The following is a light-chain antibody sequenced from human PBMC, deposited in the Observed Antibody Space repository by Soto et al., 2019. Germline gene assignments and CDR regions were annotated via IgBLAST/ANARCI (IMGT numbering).Light chain of an antibody. Sequence: EIVLTQSPCTLSLSPGERATLSCRASQGFSSSYLAWYQQKPGQAPRLLIYGPSSMATGITDRFSGSGSGTYFTLTISRLEPEDFGVYYCQQYGSSPPTFGQGTKLEIK. CDR2: GPS. CDR1: QGFSSSY. V-gene: IGKV3-20*01. CDR3: QQYGSSPPT. J-gene: IGKJ1*01.